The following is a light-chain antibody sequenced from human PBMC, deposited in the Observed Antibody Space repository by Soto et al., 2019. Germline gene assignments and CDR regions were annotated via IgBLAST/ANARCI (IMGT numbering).Light chain of an antibody. Sequence: DIVMTQSPLSLPVTPGEPASISCRSSQSLLHNNGYNSLDWYLQKPGQSPQLLIYLGSNRASGVPGRFSGSGSGTDFTLKISRVEAEDVGVDYFMQALRTQWTFGQGTKVESK. CDR3: MQALRTQWT. CDR1: QSLLHNNGYNS. J-gene: IGKJ1*01. V-gene: IGKV2-28*01. CDR2: LGS.